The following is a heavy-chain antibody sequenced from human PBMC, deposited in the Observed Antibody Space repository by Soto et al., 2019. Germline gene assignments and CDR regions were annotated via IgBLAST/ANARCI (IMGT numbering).Heavy chain of an antibody. V-gene: IGHV1-3*01. CDR3: ARVRMLWYGELSH. J-gene: IGHJ4*02. CDR2: INPGNGNT. D-gene: IGHD3-10*01. Sequence: QVQLVQSGADVKKPGASVKISCKTSGYTFMTYALHWVRQALGQRREWMGWINPGNGNTEYSQKLQGRATNTRDTSARAVFMEGANMTSEDTAAYYCARVRMLWYGELSHWGQGTQVIVSA. CDR1: GYTFMTYA.